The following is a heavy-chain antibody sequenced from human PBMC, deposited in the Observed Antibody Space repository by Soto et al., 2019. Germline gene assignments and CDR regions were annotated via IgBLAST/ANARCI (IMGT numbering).Heavy chain of an antibody. J-gene: IGHJ4*02. CDR2: ISSTTNYI. CDR1: GFTFTRYS. Sequence: SGGSLRLSCAASGFTFTRYSMNWVRQAPGKGLEWVSSISSTTNYIYYGDSMKGRFTISRDNAKNSLYLEMNSLRAEDAAVYYCARESEDLTSNFDYWGQGTLVTVSS. V-gene: IGHV3-21*06. CDR3: ARESEDLTSNFDY.